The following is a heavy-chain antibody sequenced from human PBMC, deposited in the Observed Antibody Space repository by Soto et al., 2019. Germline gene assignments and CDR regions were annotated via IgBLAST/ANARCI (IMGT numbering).Heavy chain of an antibody. CDR2: ISYDGSNK. D-gene: IGHD4-17*01. Sequence: GGSLRLSCAASGFTFSSYGMHWVRQAPGKGLEWVAVISYDGSNKYYADSVKGRFTISRDNSKNTLYLQMNSLRAEDTAVYYCANMYGELDYWGQGTLVTVSS. J-gene: IGHJ4*02. CDR1: GFTFSSYG. V-gene: IGHV3-30*18. CDR3: ANMYGELDY.